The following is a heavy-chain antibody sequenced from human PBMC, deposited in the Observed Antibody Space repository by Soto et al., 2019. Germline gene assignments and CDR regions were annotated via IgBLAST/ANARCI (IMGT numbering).Heavy chain of an antibody. Sequence: SGPTLVNPTQTLTLTCTFSGFSLSTSGMCVSWIRQPPGKALEWLARIDWDDDKYYSTSLKTRLTISKDTSKNQVVLTMTNMDPVDTATYYCARIGWRSGYGNFDYWGQGTLVTVSS. J-gene: IGHJ4*02. D-gene: IGHD5-12*01. CDR2: IDWDDDK. CDR1: GFSLSTSGMC. V-gene: IGHV2-70*11. CDR3: ARIGWRSGYGNFDY.